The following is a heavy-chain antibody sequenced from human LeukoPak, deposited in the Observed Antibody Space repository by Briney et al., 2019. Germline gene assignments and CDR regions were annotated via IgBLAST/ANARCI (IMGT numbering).Heavy chain of an antibody. D-gene: IGHD6-19*01. V-gene: IGHV3-7*03. CDR1: GFTLSSYW. CDR2: IKQDGSEK. J-gene: IGHJ6*02. CDR3: ARESSGIAVAGLPYYYYGMDV. Sequence: GGSPRLSCAASGFTLSSYWMSWVRQAPGKGLEWVANIKQDGSEKYYVDSVKGRFTISRDNSKNTLYLQMNSLRAEDTAVYYCARESSGIAVAGLPYYYYGMDVWGQGTTVTVSS.